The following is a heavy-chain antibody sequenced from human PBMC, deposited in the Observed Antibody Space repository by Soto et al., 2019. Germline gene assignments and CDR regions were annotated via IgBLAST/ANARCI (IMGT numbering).Heavy chain of an antibody. CDR1: GGSFSGYY. V-gene: IGHV4-34*01. CDR3: ARSQDSVVVPAARQGGMDV. CDR2: INHSGST. Sequence: QVQLQQWGAGLLKPSETLSLTCAVYGGSFSGYYWSWIRQPPGKGLDWSGEINHSGSTNYNPSLKSRVTISVDEPKNQCSLKLSSVSAADTAVYYCARSQDSVVVPAARQGGMDVWGQGTTVTVSS. D-gene: IGHD2-2*01. J-gene: IGHJ6*02.